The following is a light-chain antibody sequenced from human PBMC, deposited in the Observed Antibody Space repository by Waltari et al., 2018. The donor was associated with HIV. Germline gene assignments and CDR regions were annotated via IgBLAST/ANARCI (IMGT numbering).Light chain of an antibody. CDR1: PRVSSRY. CDR2: GAS. V-gene: IGKV3-20*01. J-gene: IGKJ1*01. CDR3: QQDGTSPWT. Sequence: EIVLTQSPGTLSLSPGARATLSCRAIPRVSSRYLAWYQKKSGQAPIHVIYGASSRAAGIQDRFSGSGSGTDFTLTINRLEPEDFSVYYCQQDGTSPWTFGQGTKVEIK.